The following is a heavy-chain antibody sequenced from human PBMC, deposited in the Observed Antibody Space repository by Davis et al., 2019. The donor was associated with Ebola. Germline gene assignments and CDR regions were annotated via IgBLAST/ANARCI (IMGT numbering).Heavy chain of an antibody. V-gene: IGHV1-2*02. Sequence: ASVKVSCKASGYTFTNFGISWVRQAPGQGLEWVGRINPKSGATTYAQRFQGRVTMTRDTSSGTAYMDLGSLKSDDTAVYYCARGPAANAPLDYWGQGTLVTVSS. CDR2: INPKSGAT. CDR1: GYTFTNFG. D-gene: IGHD2-2*01. CDR3: ARGPAANAPLDY. J-gene: IGHJ4*02.